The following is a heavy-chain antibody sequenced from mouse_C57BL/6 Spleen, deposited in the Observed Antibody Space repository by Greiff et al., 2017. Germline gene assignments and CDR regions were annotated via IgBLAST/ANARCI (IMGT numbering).Heavy chain of an antibody. CDR3: ARPNFDY. CDR1: GYTFTDYY. J-gene: IGHJ2*01. CDR2: LGPGSGST. Sequence: QVQLQQSGAELVKPGASVMISCKASGYTFTDYYINWVKQRPGQGLEWIGKLGPGSGSTYYNEKFKGKATLTADKSSSTAYMQLSSLTSEDSAVYFCARPNFDYWGQGTTLTVSS. V-gene: IGHV1-77*01.